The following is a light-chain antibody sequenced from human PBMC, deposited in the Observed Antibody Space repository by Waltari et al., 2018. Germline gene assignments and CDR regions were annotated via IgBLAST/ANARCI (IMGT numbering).Light chain of an antibody. V-gene: IGKV4-1*01. CDR3: QQYFSSPWT. CDR1: QSVLFSANNKND. Sequence: DVVMIQSPDSLAVSLGERATINCTSSQSVLFSANNKNDLGWYQQKPGQPPKLLIYWASTRNSGVPDRFSGSGSGTEFTLTISSLQAEDVAVYYCQQYFSSPWTFGQGTKVEIK. J-gene: IGKJ1*01. CDR2: WAS.